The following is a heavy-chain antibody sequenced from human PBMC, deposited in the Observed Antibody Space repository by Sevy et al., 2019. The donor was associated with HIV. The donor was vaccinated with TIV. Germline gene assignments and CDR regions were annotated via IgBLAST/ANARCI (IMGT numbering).Heavy chain of an antibody. D-gene: IGHD2-2*01. Sequence: SETLSLTCAVHDGSFSGYYWNWIRQLPGKGLEWIGEINESGITYYNPSLKSRVTISVDTSKKQFSLKLNSVTAADTAVYFCARSPPVVVVPGAPSWFDPWGEGSLVTVSS. CDR2: INESGIT. CDR3: ARSPPVVVVPGAPSWFDP. CDR1: DGSFSGYY. J-gene: IGHJ5*02. V-gene: IGHV4-34*01.